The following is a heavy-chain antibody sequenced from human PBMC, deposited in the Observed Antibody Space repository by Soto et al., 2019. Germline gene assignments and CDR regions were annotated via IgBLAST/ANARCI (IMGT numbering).Heavy chain of an antibody. D-gene: IGHD1-26*01. CDR3: ARGGPGPSGGYWL. CDR1: GGSISSYY. J-gene: IGHJ4*02. V-gene: IGHV4-59*01. Sequence: QVQLQESGPGLVKPSETLSLTCSVSGGSISSYYWSWIRQPPGKGLEWIGYIYYSGSTNYNPSLKSRVTISVDTSKNQFSLKLRFVTAADTAVYYCARGGPGPSGGYWLWGQGTLVTVSS. CDR2: IYYSGST.